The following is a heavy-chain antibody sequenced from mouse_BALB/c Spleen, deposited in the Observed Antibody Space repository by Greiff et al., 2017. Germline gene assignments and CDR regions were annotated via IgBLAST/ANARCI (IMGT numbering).Heavy chain of an antibody. J-gene: IGHJ4*01. Sequence: EVKLMESGAELVKPGASVKLSCTASGFNIKDTYMHWVKQRPEQGLEWIGRIDPANGNTKYDPKFQGKATITADTSSNTAYLQLSSLTSEDTAVYYCARSRGNPVYYAMDYWGQGTSVTVSS. CDR2: IDPANGNT. V-gene: IGHV14-3*02. CDR1: GFNIKDTY. CDR3: ARSRGNPVYYAMDY. D-gene: IGHD2-1*01.